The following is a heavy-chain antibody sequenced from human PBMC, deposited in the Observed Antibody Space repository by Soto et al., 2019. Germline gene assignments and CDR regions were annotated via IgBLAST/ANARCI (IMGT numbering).Heavy chain of an antibody. V-gene: IGHV3-30*18. CDR1: GFTFSSYG. Sequence: GGSLRLSCAASGFTFSSYGMHWVRQAPGKGLEWVAVISYDGSNKYYADSVKGRFTISRDNSKNTLYLQMNSLRAEDTAVYYCAKGSYYYGSGTPQYFDLWGRGTLVTVSS. D-gene: IGHD3-10*01. CDR2: ISYDGSNK. J-gene: IGHJ2*01. CDR3: AKGSYYYGSGTPQYFDL.